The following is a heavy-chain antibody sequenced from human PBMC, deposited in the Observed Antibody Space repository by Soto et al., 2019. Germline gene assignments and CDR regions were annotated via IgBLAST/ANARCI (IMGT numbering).Heavy chain of an antibody. V-gene: IGHV1-69*08. CDR2: IIPILGIA. CDR1: GGTFSSYT. D-gene: IGHD6-6*01. Sequence: QVQLVQSGDEVKKPGSSVKVSCKASGGTFSSYTISWVRQAPGQGLECMGRIIPILGIANYAQKFQGRVTTTADKSTSTAYMELSSLRSEDTAVYYCAIDRLFSSSSGYFDIWVQGTMVTVSS. CDR3: AIDRLFSSSSGYFDI. J-gene: IGHJ3*02.